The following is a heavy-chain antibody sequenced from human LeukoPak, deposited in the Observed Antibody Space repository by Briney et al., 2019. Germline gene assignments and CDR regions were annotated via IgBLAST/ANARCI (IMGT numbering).Heavy chain of an antibody. CDR3: ARDERVVPPSLVGMDV. CDR2: ISSSGSTI. Sequence: GGSLRLSCAASGFTFSDYYMSWIRQAPGKGLEWVSYISSSGSTIYYADSVKGRFTISRDNAKNSLYLQMNSLRADDTAVYYCARDERVVPPSLVGMDVWGQGTTVTVSS. J-gene: IGHJ6*02. CDR1: GFTFSDYY. V-gene: IGHV3-11*01. D-gene: IGHD2-2*01.